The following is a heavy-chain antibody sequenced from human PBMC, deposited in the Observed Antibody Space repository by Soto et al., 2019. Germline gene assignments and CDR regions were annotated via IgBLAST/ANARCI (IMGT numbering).Heavy chain of an antibody. Sequence: PRGCLKISCKGSGYSFTSYWIGWVRQMPGKGLEWMGIIYPGDSDTRYSPSFQGQVTISADKSISTAYLQWSSLKASDTAMYYCARRGSGYIYYYYGMDVWGQGTTVTVSS. CDR2: IYPGDSDT. CDR1: GYSFTSYW. CDR3: ARRGSGYIYYYYGMDV. V-gene: IGHV5-51*01. D-gene: IGHD3-22*01. J-gene: IGHJ6*02.